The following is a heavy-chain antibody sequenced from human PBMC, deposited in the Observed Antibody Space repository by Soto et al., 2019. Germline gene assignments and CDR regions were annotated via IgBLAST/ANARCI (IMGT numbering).Heavy chain of an antibody. CDR1: GFTLSNSW. J-gene: IGHJ4*02. CDR3: TTYDCIWGSCRYRWAD. CDR2: VKSKTDGGTT. Sequence: VQLVESGGGLVKPGGSLRLSCAASGFTLSNSWMSWVRQAPGKGLEWVCRVKSKTDGGTTDYAAPVKDRFTISRDDSKNTLYLQMNSLKTEDTAVYYCTTYDCIWGSCRYRWADWGQGTLVTVSS. V-gene: IGHV3-15*01. D-gene: IGHD3-16*02.